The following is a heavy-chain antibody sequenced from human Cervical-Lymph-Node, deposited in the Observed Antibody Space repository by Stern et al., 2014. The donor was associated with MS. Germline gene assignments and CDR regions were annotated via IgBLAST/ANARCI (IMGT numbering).Heavy chain of an antibody. CDR2: IYSGGST. J-gene: IGHJ3*02. CDR3: ARDYNSGYDAFDI. V-gene: IGHV3-66*02. D-gene: IGHD5-12*01. Sequence: VQLVESGGGLVQPGGSLRLSCAASGFTVSSNYMSWVRQAPGKGLEWVSVIYSGGSTYYADSVKGRFTISRDNSKNTLYLQMNSLRAEDTAVYYCARDYNSGYDAFDIWGQGTMVTVSS. CDR1: GFTVSSNY.